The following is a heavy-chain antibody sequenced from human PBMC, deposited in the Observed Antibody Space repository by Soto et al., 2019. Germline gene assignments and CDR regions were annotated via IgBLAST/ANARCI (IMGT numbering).Heavy chain of an antibody. CDR1: GYTFTSYG. CDR2: ISAYNGNT. D-gene: IGHD2-2*01. V-gene: IGHV1-18*01. Sequence: ASVKVSCKASGYTFTSYGISWVRQAPGQGLEWMGWISAYNGNTNYAQKLQGRVTMTTDTSTSTAYMELRSLRSDDTAVYYCGRDCSSTSCYAGEDPWGQGTLVTVSS. CDR3: GRDCSSTSCYAGEDP. J-gene: IGHJ5*02.